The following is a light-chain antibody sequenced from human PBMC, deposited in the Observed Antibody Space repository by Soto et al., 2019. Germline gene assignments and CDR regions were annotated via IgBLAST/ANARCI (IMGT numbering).Light chain of an antibody. CDR1: QYIDYF. CDR2: GAS. CDR3: QQSYSTPRT. J-gene: IGKJ1*01. V-gene: IGKV1-39*01. Sequence: DIQMTQSPASLSASVGDRVTITCRASQYIDYFLSWYQQKRGQAPKLLIYGASTLVSGVPSKFRGSGSGTDFTLTIDNLEPDDFATYYCQQSYSTPRTFGQGTKVEI.